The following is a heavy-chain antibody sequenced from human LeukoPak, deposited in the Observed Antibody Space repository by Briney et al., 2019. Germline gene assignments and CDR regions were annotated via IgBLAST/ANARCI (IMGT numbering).Heavy chain of an antibody. J-gene: IGHJ6*03. Sequence: SETLSLTCTVSGGSISSHYWSWIRQPPGKGLEWIGYIYYSGSTNYNPSLKSRVTISVDTSKNQFSLKLSSVTAADTAVYYCARVLIRVVNIRDYYYMDVWGKGTTVTVSS. D-gene: IGHD4-23*01. CDR2: IYYSGST. V-gene: IGHV4-59*11. CDR1: GGSISSHY. CDR3: ARVLIRVVNIRDYYYMDV.